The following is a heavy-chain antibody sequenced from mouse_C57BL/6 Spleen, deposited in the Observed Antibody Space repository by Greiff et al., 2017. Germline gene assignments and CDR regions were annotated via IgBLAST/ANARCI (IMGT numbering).Heavy chain of an antibody. Sequence: VQLQQSGPELVKPGASVKISCKASGYSFTGYYMNWVKQSPEKSLEWIGEMNPRTGGTTYNQKFKAKATLTVDKSSSTAYMQLKSLTSEDSAVYYCARSSYGSSYGYVDVWGTGTTVTVSS. V-gene: IGHV1-42*01. J-gene: IGHJ1*03. CDR3: ARSSYGSSYGYVDV. D-gene: IGHD1-1*01. CDR2: MNPRTGGT. CDR1: GYSFTGYY.